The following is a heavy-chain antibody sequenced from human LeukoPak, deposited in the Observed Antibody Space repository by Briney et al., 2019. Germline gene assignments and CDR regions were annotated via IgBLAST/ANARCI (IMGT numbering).Heavy chain of an antibody. CDR2: ISGSGGST. CDR3: AKAAGYSCSWYLDY. J-gene: IGHJ4*02. Sequence: PGGSLRLPCAASGFTFSSYAMSWVRQAPGKGLEWVSAISGSGGSTYYADSVKGRFTISRDNSKNTLYLQMNSLRAEDTAVYYCAKAAGYSCSWYLDYWGQGTLVTVSS. D-gene: IGHD6-13*01. V-gene: IGHV3-23*01. CDR1: GFTFSSYA.